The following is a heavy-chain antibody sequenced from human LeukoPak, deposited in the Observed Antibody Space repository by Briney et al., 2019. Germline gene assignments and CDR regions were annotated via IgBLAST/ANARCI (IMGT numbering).Heavy chain of an antibody. CDR3: ARAPAALPFDY. CDR2: ISYDGSNK. V-gene: IGHV3-30*04. D-gene: IGHD1-26*01. CDR1: GFTFSSYA. J-gene: IGHJ4*02. Sequence: QPGRSLRLSCAASGFTFSSYATHWVRQAPGKGLEWVAVISYDGSNKYYADSVKGRFTISRDNSKNTLYLQMNSLRAEDTAVYYCARAPAALPFDYWGQGTLVTVSS.